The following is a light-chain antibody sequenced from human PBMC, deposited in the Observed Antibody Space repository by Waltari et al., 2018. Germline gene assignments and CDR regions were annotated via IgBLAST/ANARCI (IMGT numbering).Light chain of an antibody. J-gene: IGKJ1*01. CDR3: QQSYTTPRT. CDR1: QSISSY. V-gene: IGKV1-39*01. CDR2: AAS. Sequence: DIQMTQSPSSLSASVGDRVTMTCRASQSISSYLNWYQQKPGKAPKLLIYAASSLQSGVPSRFSGSCSGTDFTLTISSLQPEDFATYYCQQSYTTPRTFGQGTKVEIK.